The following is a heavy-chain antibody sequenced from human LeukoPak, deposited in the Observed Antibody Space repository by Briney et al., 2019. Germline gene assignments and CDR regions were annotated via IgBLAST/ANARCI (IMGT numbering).Heavy chain of an antibody. CDR2: INHSGST. Sequence: SETLSLTCAVYGGSFSGYYWSWIRQPPGKGLEWIGEINHSGSTNYNPSHKSRVTISVDTSKNQFSLKLSSVTAADTAVYYCARGSWISGYQGAWGQGTLVTVSS. D-gene: IGHD5-12*01. J-gene: IGHJ5*02. V-gene: IGHV4-34*01. CDR3: ARGSWISGYQGA. CDR1: GGSFSGYY.